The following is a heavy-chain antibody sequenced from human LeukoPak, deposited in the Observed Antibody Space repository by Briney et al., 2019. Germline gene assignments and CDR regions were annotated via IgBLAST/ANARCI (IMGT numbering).Heavy chain of an antibody. D-gene: IGHD3-3*01. CDR1: GGSISSGSYY. CDR2: IYYSGST. V-gene: IGHV4-39*01. CDR3: ARRFNDFWSGYGYAFDI. Sequence: PSQTLSLTCTVSGGSISSGSYYWSWIRQPAGKGLEWIGSIYYSGSTYYNPSLKSRVTISVDTSKNQFSLKLSSVTAADTAVYYCARRFNDFWSGYGYAFDIWGQGTMVTVSS. J-gene: IGHJ3*02.